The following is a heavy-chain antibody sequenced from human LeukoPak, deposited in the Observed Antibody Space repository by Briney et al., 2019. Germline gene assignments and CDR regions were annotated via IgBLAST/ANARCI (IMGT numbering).Heavy chain of an antibody. J-gene: IGHJ4*02. D-gene: IGHD2-2*01. Sequence: SETLSLTCTVSGGSISSGDCYWSWIRQPPGKGLEWIGYIYYCGSTYYNPSPKSRVTISVDTSKNQFSLKLSSVTAADTAVYYCARGASKVVPAALWGQGTLVTVSS. CDR1: GGSISSGDCY. CDR2: IYYCGST. CDR3: ARGASKVVPAAL. V-gene: IGHV4-30-4*08.